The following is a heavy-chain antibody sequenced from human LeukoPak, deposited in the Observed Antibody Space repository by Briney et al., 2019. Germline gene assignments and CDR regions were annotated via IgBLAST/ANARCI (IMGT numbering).Heavy chain of an antibody. CDR1: GGSISSGSYY. J-gene: IGHJ4*02. V-gene: IGHV4-61*02. D-gene: IGHD5-18*01. CDR2: IYTSGST. CDR3: ATERRGYSYGNGYYFDY. Sequence: PSQTLSLTCTVSGGSISSGSYYWSWIRQPAGKGLEWIGRIYTSGSTNYNPSLKSRVTISVDTSKNQFSLKLSSVTAADTAVYYCATERRGYSYGNGYYFDYWGQGTLVTVSS.